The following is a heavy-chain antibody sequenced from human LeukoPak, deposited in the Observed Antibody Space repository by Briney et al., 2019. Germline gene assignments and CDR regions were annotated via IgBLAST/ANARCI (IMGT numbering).Heavy chain of an antibody. CDR3: ARDNIAAAGKGFDY. D-gene: IGHD6-13*01. Sequence: GGSLRLSCAASGFTFSSYGMHWVRQAPGQGLEWVAVIWYDGSNKYYADSVKGRFTISRDNSKNTQYLQMNLLRAEDTAVYYCARDNIAAAGKGFDYWGQGTLVTVSS. CDR2: IWYDGSNK. CDR1: GFTFSSYG. V-gene: IGHV3-33*01. J-gene: IGHJ4*02.